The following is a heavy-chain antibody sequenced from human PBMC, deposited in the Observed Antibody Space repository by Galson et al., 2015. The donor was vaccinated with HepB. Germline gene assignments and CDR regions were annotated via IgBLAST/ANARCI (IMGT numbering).Heavy chain of an antibody. V-gene: IGHV3-48*01. CDR1: GFTFSSYS. Sequence: SLRLSCAASGFTFSSYSMNWVRRAPGKGLEWVSYISSSSSTIYYADSVKGRFTISRDNAKNSLYLQMNSLRAEDTAVYYCARDAGGRSFDFDYWGQGTLVTVSS. CDR2: ISSSSSTI. J-gene: IGHJ4*02. D-gene: IGHD3-16*01. CDR3: ARDAGGRSFDFDY.